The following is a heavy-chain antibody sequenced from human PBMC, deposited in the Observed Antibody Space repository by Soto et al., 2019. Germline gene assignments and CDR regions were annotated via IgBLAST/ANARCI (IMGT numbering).Heavy chain of an antibody. V-gene: IGHV1-46*03. J-gene: IGHJ4*02. CDR1: GYTFTSYY. Sequence: QVQLVQSGAEVEKPGASVKLSCKASGYTFTSYYMHWVRQAPRQGLDWMGMINPSDGSTRYAQMFQGRVTMTRDTSTSTLYMELTSLRSEDTAVYYCARAVAQDFTNWGQETLVTVSS. CDR2: INPSDGST. D-gene: IGHD6-19*01. CDR3: ARAVAQDFTN.